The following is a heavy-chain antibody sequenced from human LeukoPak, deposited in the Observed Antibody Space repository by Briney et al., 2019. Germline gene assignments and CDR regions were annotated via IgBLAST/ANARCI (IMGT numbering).Heavy chain of an antibody. Sequence: GGSLRLSCAASGFTFSSYGMHWVRQAPGKGLEWVAVIWYDGSNKYYADSVKGRFTISRDNSKNTLFLQMNSLRVEDTAVYYCAKEDIVSTMGNFDYWGQGTLVTVSS. CDR2: IWYDGSNK. V-gene: IGHV3-33*06. CDR3: AKEDIVSTMGNFDY. D-gene: IGHD5/OR15-5a*01. CDR1: GFTFSSYG. J-gene: IGHJ4*02.